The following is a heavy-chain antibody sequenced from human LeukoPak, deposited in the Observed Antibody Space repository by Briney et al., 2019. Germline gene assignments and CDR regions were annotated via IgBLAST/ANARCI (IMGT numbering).Heavy chain of an antibody. Sequence: GASVKVSCKASGGTFSSYAISWVRQAPGHGLEWMGGIIPIFSTADYTQKFQGRATITADEATSTAYIELSSLRPEDTGVYYCARLTIGDYGDREGGFDYWGQGSLVTVSS. CDR2: IIPIFSTA. CDR3: ARLTIGDYGDREGGFDY. J-gene: IGHJ4*02. CDR1: GGTFSSYA. V-gene: IGHV1-69*13. D-gene: IGHD4-17*01.